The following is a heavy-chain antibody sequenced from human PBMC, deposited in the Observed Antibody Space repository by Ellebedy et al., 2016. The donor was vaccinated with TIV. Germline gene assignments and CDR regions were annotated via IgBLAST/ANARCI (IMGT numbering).Heavy chain of an antibody. CDR1: GFTFGGYG. CDR3: ARNQGYSSSWLTD. D-gene: IGHD6-13*01. V-gene: IGHV3-33*01. CDR2: IWYDGTTK. J-gene: IGHJ4*02. Sequence: GESLKISCATSGFTFGGYGIHWVRQAPGKGLEWVAVIWYDGTTKYYIDSVKGRFSISRDSSKNTVDLQMNSLRVEDTAVYYCARNQGYSSSWLTDWGQGTLVTVS.